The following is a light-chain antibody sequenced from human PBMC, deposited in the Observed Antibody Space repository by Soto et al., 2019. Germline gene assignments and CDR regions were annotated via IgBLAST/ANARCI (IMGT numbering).Light chain of an antibody. CDR1: TSNIGSNL. V-gene: IGLV1-44*01. J-gene: IGLJ1*01. Sequence: QSVLTQPPSASGTPGQRVTISCSGSTSNIGSNLVNWYQQLPGTAPKLLIFSNSLRPSGVPDRFSGSKSGTSASLAISGLQSEDEADYYCAAWDDSLNAYVFGTGTKVTVL. CDR3: AAWDDSLNAYV. CDR2: SNS.